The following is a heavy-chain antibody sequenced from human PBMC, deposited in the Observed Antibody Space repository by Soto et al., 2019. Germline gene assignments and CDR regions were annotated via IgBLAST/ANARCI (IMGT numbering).Heavy chain of an antibody. CDR1: GGTFSSYT. V-gene: IGHV1-69*02. CDR3: ATQGYCSSTSCPLGY. D-gene: IGHD2-2*01. Sequence: ASVKVSCKASGGTFSSYTISWVRQAPGQGLEWMGRIIPILGIANYAQKFQGRVTITADKSTSTAYMELSSLRSEDTAVYYCATQGYCSSTSCPLGYRGQRTLVTVSS. CDR2: IIPILGIA. J-gene: IGHJ4*02.